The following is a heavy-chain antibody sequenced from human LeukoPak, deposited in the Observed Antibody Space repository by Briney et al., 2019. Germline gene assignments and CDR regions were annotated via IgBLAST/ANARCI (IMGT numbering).Heavy chain of an antibody. CDR1: GFTFRNYG. CDR2: IWYDGSNK. J-gene: IGHJ4*02. CDR3: XXXXXVGSSWYPED. Sequence: GGSLRLSCAASGFTFRNYGMHWVRQAPGKGLEWVAVIWYDGSNKYYDDSVKGRLTISRDNSKNTLYLQVDSLRADDTAVYYXXXXXXVGSSWYPEDWGQGTLVTVSS. V-gene: IGHV3-33*03. D-gene: IGHD6-13*01.